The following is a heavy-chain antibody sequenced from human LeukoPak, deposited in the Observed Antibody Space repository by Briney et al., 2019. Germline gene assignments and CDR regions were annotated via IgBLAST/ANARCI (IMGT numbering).Heavy chain of an antibody. CDR2: IYYSGST. D-gene: IGHD5-18*01. V-gene: IGHV4-39*01. CDR1: GGSISSSSYY. CDR3: ARLSGYSYGYVDY. Sequence: SETLSLTCTVSGGSISSSSYYWGWIRQPPGKGLEWIGSIYYSGSTNYNPSLKSRVTISVDTSKKQFSLKLNSVTAADTAVYHCARLSGYSYGYVDYWGQGTLVTVSS. J-gene: IGHJ4*02.